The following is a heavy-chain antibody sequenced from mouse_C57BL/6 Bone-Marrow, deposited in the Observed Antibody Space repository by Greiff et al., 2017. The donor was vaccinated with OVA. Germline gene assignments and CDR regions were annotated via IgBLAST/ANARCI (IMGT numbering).Heavy chain of an antibody. CDR3: ARGIYYGNGVDY. CDR1: GYTFTDYY. CDR2: INPNNGGT. V-gene: IGHV1-26*01. Sequence: VQLQQSGPELVKPGASVKISCKASGYTFTDYYMNWVKQSHGKSLEWIGDINPNNGGTSYNQKFKGKATLTVDKSSSTAYMELRSLTSEDSAVYYCARGIYYGNGVDYWGQGTSVTVSS. J-gene: IGHJ4*01. D-gene: IGHD2-1*01.